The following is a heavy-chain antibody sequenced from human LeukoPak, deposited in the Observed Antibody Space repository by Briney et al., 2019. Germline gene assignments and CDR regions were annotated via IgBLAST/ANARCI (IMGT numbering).Heavy chain of an antibody. D-gene: IGHD3-3*01. CDR2: INHSGST. J-gene: IGHJ6*03. Sequence: PSETLSLTCAVYGGSFSGYYWSWLRQPPGKGLEWIGDINHSGSTNYDPSLKSRVTISVDTSKNQFSLKLSSVTAADTAVYYCARGTYDHMKHYYYYSRDVWGKGTTVTVSS. V-gene: IGHV4-34*01. CDR1: GGSFSGYY. CDR3: ARGTYDHMKHYYYYSRDV.